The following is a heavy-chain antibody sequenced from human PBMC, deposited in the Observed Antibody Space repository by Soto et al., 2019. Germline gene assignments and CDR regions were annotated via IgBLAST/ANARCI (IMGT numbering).Heavy chain of an antibody. CDR2: IYYSGST. CDR1: GGSVSSGSYY. V-gene: IGHV4-61*01. CDR3: ARARVELWFGELFDY. Sequence: SETLSLTCTVSGGSVSSGSYYWSWIRQPPGKGLEWIGYIYYSGSTNYNPSLKSRVTISVDTSKNQFSLKLSSVTAADTAVYYCARARVELWFGELFDYWGQGTLVTVSS. D-gene: IGHD3-10*01. J-gene: IGHJ4*02.